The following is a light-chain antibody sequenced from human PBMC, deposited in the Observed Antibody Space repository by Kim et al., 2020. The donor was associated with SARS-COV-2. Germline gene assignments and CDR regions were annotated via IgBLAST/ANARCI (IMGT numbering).Light chain of an antibody. CDR3: QSYDTSDQVV. Sequence: NFMLTQPHSVSESPGKTVTISCTRSSGNIATDYVQWYQWRPGRGPTTVIYEDNLRPSGVPDRFSGSIDRSSNSASLTISGLKTEDEADYYCQSYDTSDQVVFGGGTQLTVL. CDR1: SGNIATDY. V-gene: IGLV6-57*04. J-gene: IGLJ2*01. CDR2: EDN.